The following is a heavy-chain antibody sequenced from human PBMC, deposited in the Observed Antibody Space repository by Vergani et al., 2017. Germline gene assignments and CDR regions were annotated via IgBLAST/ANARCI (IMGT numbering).Heavy chain of an antibody. Sequence: EVQLVESGGGLVQPGRSLRLSCTASGFTFGDYAMSWVRQAPGKGLEWVGFIRSKAYGGTTEYAASVKGRFTISRDDSKSIAYLQMNSLKTEDTAVYYCTRGXGYCSGGSCYSPEYYFDYWGQGTLVTVSS. V-gene: IGHV3-49*04. CDR1: GFTFGDYA. CDR3: TRGXGYCSGGSCYSPEYYFDY. J-gene: IGHJ4*02. D-gene: IGHD2-15*01. CDR2: IRSKAYGGTT.